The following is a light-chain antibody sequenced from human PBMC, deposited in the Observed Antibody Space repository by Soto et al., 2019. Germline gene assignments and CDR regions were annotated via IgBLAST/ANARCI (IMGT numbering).Light chain of an antibody. Sequence: EIVLTQSPGTLSLSPGERATLSCRASQSVSSSYLAWYQQKPGQAPRLLIYGASSRATGIPGRFSGSGSGTDFTLTISRLEPEDFAVYYCQQYGSSPVTFGQGTKVHIK. CDR2: GAS. CDR3: QQYGSSPVT. J-gene: IGKJ1*01. V-gene: IGKV3-20*01. CDR1: QSVSSSY.